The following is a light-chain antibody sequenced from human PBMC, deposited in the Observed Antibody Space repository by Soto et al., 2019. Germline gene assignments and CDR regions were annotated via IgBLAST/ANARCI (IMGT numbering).Light chain of an antibody. Sequence: ESVLTQSPGTLSLSPGERANLSCRASQSVSSSDLAWYQQKPGQAPRLLIYGASSRATGIPDRFSGSGSGTDFTLTISRLEPEDFAVYYCQQYGSSPYTFGQGTKVDIK. V-gene: IGKV3-20*01. CDR2: GAS. J-gene: IGKJ2*01. CDR1: QSVSSSD. CDR3: QQYGSSPYT.